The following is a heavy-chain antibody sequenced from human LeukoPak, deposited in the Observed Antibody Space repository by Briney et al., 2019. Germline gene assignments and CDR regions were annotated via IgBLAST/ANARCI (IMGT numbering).Heavy chain of an antibody. CDR1: GFTFSSYG. V-gene: IGHV3-23*01. Sequence: GGSLRLSCVASGFTFSSYGMSWVRQAPGKGLEWVSTISGSGGSTYYADSVMGRFTISRDNSKNTLYLQMNSLRAEDTAVYYCAKGSAYYYDLNWFDPWGQGTLVTVSS. CDR2: ISGSGGST. D-gene: IGHD3-22*01. J-gene: IGHJ5*02. CDR3: AKGSAYYYDLNWFDP.